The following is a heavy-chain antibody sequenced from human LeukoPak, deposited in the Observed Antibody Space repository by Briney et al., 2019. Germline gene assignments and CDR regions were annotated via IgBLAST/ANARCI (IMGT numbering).Heavy chain of an antibody. CDR2: IYYSGST. V-gene: IGHV4-59*01. Sequence: SETLSLTCTVSGGSISSYYWSWIRQPPGKGLEWIGCIYYSGSTNYNPSLKSRVTISVDTSKNQFSLKLSSVTAADTAVHYCARVGPIVGATDYWGQGTLVTVSS. CDR3: ARVGPIVGATDY. J-gene: IGHJ4*02. D-gene: IGHD1-26*01. CDR1: GGSISSYY.